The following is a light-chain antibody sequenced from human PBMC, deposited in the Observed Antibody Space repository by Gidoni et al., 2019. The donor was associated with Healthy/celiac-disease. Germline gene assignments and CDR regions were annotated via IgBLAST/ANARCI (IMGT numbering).Light chain of an antibody. J-gene: IGLJ2*01. V-gene: IGLV3-19*01. CDR2: GKN. Sequence: SSELTQDPAVSVALGQTVRITCQGDSLRSYYASWYQQKPGQAPVLGIYGKNNRPSGIPDRFSGSSSGNTASLTITGAQAEDEADYYCNSRDSSGNGVVFGGGTKLTVL. CDR3: NSRDSSGNGVV. CDR1: SLRSYY.